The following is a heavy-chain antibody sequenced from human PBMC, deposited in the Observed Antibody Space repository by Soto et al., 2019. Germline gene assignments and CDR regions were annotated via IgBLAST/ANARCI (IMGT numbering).Heavy chain of an antibody. CDR2: IRTKAMSYAT. Sequence: LRLSCAASGFTFSGSAIHWVRQASGKGLEWVGRIRTKAMSYATEYAASVKGRFTISRDDSKNTAYLQMNSLKTEDTAVYYCTSHSGSYGSVYWGQGTLVTVSS. CDR3: TSHSGSYGSVY. V-gene: IGHV3-73*01. D-gene: IGHD1-26*01. CDR1: GFTFSGSA. J-gene: IGHJ4*02.